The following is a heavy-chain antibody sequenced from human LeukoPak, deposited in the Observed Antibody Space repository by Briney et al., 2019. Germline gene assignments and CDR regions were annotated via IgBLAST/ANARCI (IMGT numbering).Heavy chain of an antibody. D-gene: IGHD2-21*02. CDR1: GGSISSSSYY. CDR2: IYYSGST. V-gene: IGHV4-39*01. Sequence: SETLSLTCTVSGGSISSSSYYWGWIRQPPGKGLEWIGSIYYSGSTYYNPSLKSRVTISVDTSKNQFSLKLSSVTAADTAVYYCAREAYCGGDSYAGGDYWGQGTLVTVSS. CDR3: AREAYCGGDSYAGGDY. J-gene: IGHJ4*02.